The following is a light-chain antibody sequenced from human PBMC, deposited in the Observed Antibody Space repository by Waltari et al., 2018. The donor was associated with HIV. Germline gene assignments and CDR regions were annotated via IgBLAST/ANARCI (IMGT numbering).Light chain of an antibody. V-gene: IGLV2-23*02. Sequence: SALTQPASVSGSPGQSITISCPGPSSDVGAYNLVSWYQQHPGKAPKFIIYEVNKRPSEVSIRFTGSKSGNTASLTISGLQAEDEADYYCCSYAGRSTLEVFGGGTKVTVL. CDR1: SSDVGAYNL. J-gene: IGLJ2*01. CDR2: EVN. CDR3: CSYAGRSTLEV.